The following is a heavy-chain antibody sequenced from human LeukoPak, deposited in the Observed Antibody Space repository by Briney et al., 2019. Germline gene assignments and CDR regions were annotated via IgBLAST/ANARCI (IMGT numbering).Heavy chain of an antibody. J-gene: IGHJ4*02. CDR1: GGSISSYY. CDR3: ARQGYSTFDY. V-gene: IGHV4-59*08. Sequence: SETLSLTCTVSGGSISSYYWSWIRQPPGKGLEWIGYIYYSGSTNYNPSLKSRVTMSVDTSKNQFSLKLSSVTAADTAVYYCARQGYSTFDYWGQGTLVTVSS. CDR2: IYYSGST. D-gene: IGHD6-13*01.